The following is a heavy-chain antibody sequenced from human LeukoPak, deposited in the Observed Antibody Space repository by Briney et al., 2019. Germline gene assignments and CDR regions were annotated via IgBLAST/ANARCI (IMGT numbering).Heavy chain of an antibody. CDR1: GFTFSDYY. V-gene: IGHV3-11*01. J-gene: IGHJ4*02. Sequence: GGSLRLSCAASGFTFSDYYMSWIRQAPGKGLEWVLYISSSGSTIYYADSVKSRFTISRDNAKNSLYLQMNSLRAEDTAVYYCASNSYYYGSGSSYDYWGQGTLVTVSS. CDR3: ASNSYYYGSGSSYDY. D-gene: IGHD3-10*01. CDR2: ISSSGSTI.